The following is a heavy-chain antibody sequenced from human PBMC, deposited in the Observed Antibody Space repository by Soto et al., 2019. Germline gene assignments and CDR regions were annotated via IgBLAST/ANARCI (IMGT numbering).Heavy chain of an antibody. J-gene: IGHJ4*02. CDR3: AKVFVDTAMSRQRYFDY. Sequence: GGSLRLSCAASGFTFSSYAMSWVRQAPGKGLEWVSAISGSGGSTYYADSVKGRFTISRDNSKNTLYLQMNSLRAEDTAVYYCAKVFVDTAMSRQRYFDYWGQGTLVTVSS. D-gene: IGHD5-18*01. CDR2: ISGSGGST. V-gene: IGHV3-23*01. CDR1: GFTFSSYA.